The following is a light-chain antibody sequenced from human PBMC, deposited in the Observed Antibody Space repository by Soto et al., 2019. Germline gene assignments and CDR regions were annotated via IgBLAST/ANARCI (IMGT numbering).Light chain of an antibody. CDR2: GAS. CDR1: QSVSTY. V-gene: IGKV3-20*01. CDR3: QQYGNSPT. J-gene: IGKJ1*01. Sequence: EIVLTQSPGTLSLSPGERATLSCRASQSVSTYLAWYQQKPGQGPRLLIDGASSRASGIPDRFSGSGSGTDFTLTISRLAPEDSAVYYFQQYGNSPTFGQGTKVEVK.